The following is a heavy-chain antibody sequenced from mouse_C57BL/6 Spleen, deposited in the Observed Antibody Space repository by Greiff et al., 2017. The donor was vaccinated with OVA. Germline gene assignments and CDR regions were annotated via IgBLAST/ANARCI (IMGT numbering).Heavy chain of an antibody. CDR2: ISSGGDYI. Sequence: EVQLVESGEGLVKPGGSLKLSCAASGFTFSSYAMSWVRQTPEKRLEWVAYISSGGDYIYYADTVKGRFTISRDNARNTLYLQMSSLKSEDTAMYYCTRVYDYDWYFDVWGTGTTVTVSS. CDR3: TRVYDYDWYFDV. J-gene: IGHJ1*03. D-gene: IGHD2-4*01. CDR1: GFTFSSYA. V-gene: IGHV5-9-1*02.